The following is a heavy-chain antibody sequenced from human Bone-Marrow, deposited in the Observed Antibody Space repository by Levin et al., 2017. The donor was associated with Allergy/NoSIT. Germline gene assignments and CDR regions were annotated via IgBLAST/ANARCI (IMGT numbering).Heavy chain of an antibody. J-gene: IGHJ6*03. D-gene: IGHD2-15*01. CDR1: GYSISSGYY. CDR2: IYHSGST. V-gene: IGHV4-38-2*01. CDR3: ASTKGYCSGGSCYSSGYYYYYMDV. Sequence: SETLSLTCAVSGYSISSGYYWGWIRQPPGKGLEWIGSIYHSGSTYYNPSLKSRVTISVDTSKNQFSLKLSSVTAADTAVYYCASTKGYCSGGSCYSSGYYYYYMDVWGKGTTVTVSS.